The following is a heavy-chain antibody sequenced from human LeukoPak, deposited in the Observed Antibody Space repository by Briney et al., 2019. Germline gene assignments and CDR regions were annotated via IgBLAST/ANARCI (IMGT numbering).Heavy chain of an antibody. CDR1: GFTFSGHG. D-gene: IGHD2/OR15-2a*01. CDR3: AKDNPIEQVPGLGPGP. J-gene: IGHJ5*02. V-gene: IGHV3-30*02. CDR2: IQYDGSIK. Sequence: GGSLRLSCAASGFTFSGHGMHWVRQAPGKGLEWVTFIQYDGSIKFYADSVKGRFTISRDNSKNTLYLQMNSLSAEDTAVYYCAKDNPIEQVPGLGPGPWGQGTLVTVSS.